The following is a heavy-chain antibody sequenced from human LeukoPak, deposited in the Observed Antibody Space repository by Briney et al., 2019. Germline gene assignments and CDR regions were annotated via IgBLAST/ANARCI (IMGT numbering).Heavy chain of an antibody. CDR2: VRNKARNYNT. V-gene: IGHV3-72*01. CDR3: ARDGQQGDQSAFYI. Sequence: PGGSLRLSCAASGFTFGDYHMDWFRQAPGKGLDRIGRVRNKARNYNTEHVASVQGRFTISRDASKNTLYLQMDSLKVEDTGVYFCARDGQQGDQSAFYIWGQGTMVTVSS. CDR1: GFTFGDYH. D-gene: IGHD2-21*01. J-gene: IGHJ3*02.